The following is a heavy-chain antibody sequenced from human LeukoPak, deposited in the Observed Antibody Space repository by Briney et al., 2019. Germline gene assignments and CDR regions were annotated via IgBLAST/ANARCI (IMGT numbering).Heavy chain of an antibody. D-gene: IGHD4-17*01. CDR2: IYYSGST. CDR1: GGSISSGGYY. J-gene: IGHJ4*02. CDR3: ARATGGIYYGDFSQHPDFDY. Sequence: SQTLSLTCTVSGGSISSGGYYWRWIRKHQGRGLEWIGYIYYSGSTYYNPSSKSRVTISVDTSNNLFSLKLSSVTAPDTPVYYCARATGGIYYGDFSQHPDFDYWGQGTLVTVSS. V-gene: IGHV4-31*03.